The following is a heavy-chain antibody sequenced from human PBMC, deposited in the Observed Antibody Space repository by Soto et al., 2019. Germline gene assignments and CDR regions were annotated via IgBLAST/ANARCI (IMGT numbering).Heavy chain of an antibody. V-gene: IGHV4-59*01. CDR2: IFYTGSS. D-gene: IGHD1-1*01. J-gene: IGHJ4*02. CDR3: ARALRRRTFAPWVLEDVDS. CDR1: GGSISNYY. Sequence: QVQLQESGPGLLNSSETLSLTCTFSGGSISNYYWNWIRQPPGKGLEWIGYIFYTGSSTSNPSLATGTTPSVATPINQFPLKLTSVTVAYTAGYNCARALRRRTFAPWVLEDVDSWGQGTLVTVSS.